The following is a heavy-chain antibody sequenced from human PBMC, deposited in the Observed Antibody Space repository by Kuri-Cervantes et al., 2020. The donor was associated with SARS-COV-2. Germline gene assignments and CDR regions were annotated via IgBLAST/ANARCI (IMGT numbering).Heavy chain of an antibody. CDR3: ARHTYIQASYYYYGMDV. CDR1: GGSFSGYY. CDR2: IYYSGST. J-gene: IGHJ6*02. Sequence: SETLSLTCAVYGGSFSGYYWSWIRQPPGKGLEWIGYIYYSGSTNYNPSLKSRVTISVDTSKNQFSLKLSSVTAADTAVYYCARHTYIQASYYYYGMDVWGQGTTVTVSS. V-gene: IGHV4-59*01. D-gene: IGHD1-26*01.